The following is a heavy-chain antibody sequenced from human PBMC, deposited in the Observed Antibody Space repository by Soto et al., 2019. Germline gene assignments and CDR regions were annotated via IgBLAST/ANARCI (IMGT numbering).Heavy chain of an antibody. CDR1: GYTFTSYG. J-gene: IGHJ2*01. Sequence: ASVKVSCKASGYTFTSYGISWVRQAPGQGLEWMGWISAYNGNTNYAQKLQGRVTMTTDTSTSTAYMELRSLRSEDTAVYYCATVKQGDTMVRGTYRAGWYFDLWGRGTLVTVSS. CDR2: ISAYNGNT. V-gene: IGHV1-18*01. CDR3: ATVKQGDTMVRGTYRAGWYFDL. D-gene: IGHD3-10*01.